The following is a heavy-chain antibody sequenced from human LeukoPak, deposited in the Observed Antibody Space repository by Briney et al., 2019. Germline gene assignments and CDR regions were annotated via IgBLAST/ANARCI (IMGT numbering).Heavy chain of an antibody. D-gene: IGHD6-19*01. J-gene: IGHJ2*01. CDR1: GFSFNTYG. CDR2: ISGSGYRT. CDR3: VRVQWWYFDL. Sequence: GGSLRLSCAASGFSFNTYGMTWVRQAPGKGLEWVSAISGSGYRTFYADSVKGRFTVSRDSLKNTLSLQMNSLRAEDTAIYAKVRVQWWYFDLWGRGTLVTVSS. V-gene: IGHV3-23*01.